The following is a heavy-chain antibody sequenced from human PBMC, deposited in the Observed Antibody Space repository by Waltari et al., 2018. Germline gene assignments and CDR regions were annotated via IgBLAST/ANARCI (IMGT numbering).Heavy chain of an antibody. V-gene: IGHV3-23*01. CDR2: MTASGLM. D-gene: IGHD6-6*01. J-gene: IGHJ6*02. CDR3: AKDEGARLAPTFGMDA. Sequence: EMQLLGSGGALVQPGESLRLSCAASGFPFSTYTMNWVRQAQGKGLGWVAVMTASGLMHYGDSVKGLFIISRDNSKNTLYLEMYRLRVEDTARYYCAKDEGARLAPTFGMDAWGQGTTVIVS. CDR1: GFPFSTYT.